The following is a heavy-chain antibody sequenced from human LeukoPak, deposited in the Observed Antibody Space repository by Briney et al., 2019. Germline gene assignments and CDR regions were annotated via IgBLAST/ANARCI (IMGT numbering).Heavy chain of an antibody. CDR2: ISAYNGNT. V-gene: IGHV1-18*01. CDR1: GYTFISYA. D-gene: IGHD3/OR15-3a*01. Sequence: GASVKVSCKASGYTFISYAISWVRQAPGQGLERMGWISAYNGNTNYAQKLHGRVTMTTDTSTSTAYMELRSLRSDDTAVYYCARGPHSIRTRYFDDWGQGTLVTVSS. J-gene: IGHJ4*02. CDR3: ARGPHSIRTRYFDD.